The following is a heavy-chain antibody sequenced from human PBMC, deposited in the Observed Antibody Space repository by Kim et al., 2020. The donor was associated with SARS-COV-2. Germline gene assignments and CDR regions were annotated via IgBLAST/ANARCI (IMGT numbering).Heavy chain of an antibody. D-gene: IGHD6-6*01. J-gene: IGHJ5*01. Sequence: GGSLRLSCAASGFSFRSYAMTWVRQAPGKGLEWVSSIGGSDGSTYYADSVKGRFTISRDNSKNTLDMQMNSLRAEDTAIYYCAKGSSRHLKLVSHWFDS. V-gene: IGHV3-23*01. CDR1: GFSFRSYA. CDR2: IGGSDGST. CDR3: AKGSSRHLKLVSHWFDS.